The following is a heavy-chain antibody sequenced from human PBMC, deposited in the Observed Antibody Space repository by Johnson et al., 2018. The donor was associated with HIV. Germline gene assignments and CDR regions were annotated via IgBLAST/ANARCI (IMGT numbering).Heavy chain of an antibody. CDR1: GFTFSSYA. D-gene: IGHD1-26*01. V-gene: IGHV3-23*04. J-gene: IGHJ3*02. CDR3: AKDGRIGGAKRWADACDI. CDR2: ISGSGGST. Sequence: EVQLVESGGGLVQPGGSLRLSCAASGFTFSSYAMSWVRQAPGKGLEWVSAISGSGGSTYYADSVKGRFTISRDNSKNTLYLQMNSLRAEDTAVYYCAKDGRIGGAKRWADACDIWGQGTMVTVSS.